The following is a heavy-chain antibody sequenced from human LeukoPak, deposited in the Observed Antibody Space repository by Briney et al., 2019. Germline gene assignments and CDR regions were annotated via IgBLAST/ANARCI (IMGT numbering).Heavy chain of an antibody. D-gene: IGHD3-22*01. CDR1: GGSINSGSYF. Sequence: SQTLSLTCTVSGGSINSGSYFWNWIRQPAGKKLEFIGRVHSSGSSHYAPSLKSRATISIDSSTTQCSLRLNAVTAADSAVYYCARSYDTRGYQSRGFDYWGQGTLVSVSS. J-gene: IGHJ4*02. CDR3: ARSYDTRGYQSRGFDY. CDR2: VHSSGSS. V-gene: IGHV4-61*02.